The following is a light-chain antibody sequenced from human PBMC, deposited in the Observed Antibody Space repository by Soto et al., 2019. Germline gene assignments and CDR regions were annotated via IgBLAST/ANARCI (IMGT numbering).Light chain of an antibody. Sequence: EIVLTQSPGTLSLSPGERATLSCRASQSVSSSYLGWYQQKPGQAPRLLIYGASSRATGIPDRFNGSWSATYFTINISRLAHEDVAVYYCQQYGKSPYTFGQGTKLEIK. CDR1: QSVSSSY. J-gene: IGKJ2*01. CDR2: GAS. V-gene: IGKV3-20*01. CDR3: QQYGKSPYT.